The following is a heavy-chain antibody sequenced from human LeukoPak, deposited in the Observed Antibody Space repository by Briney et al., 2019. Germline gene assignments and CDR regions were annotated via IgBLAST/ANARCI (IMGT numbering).Heavy chain of an antibody. CDR3: VRRQQSSGWGPLNWFDP. CDR2: ISGSGDDT. CDR1: GFTFSTSG. D-gene: IGHD6-19*01. J-gene: IGHJ5*02. V-gene: IGHV3-23*01. Sequence: GGSLRLSCAAFGFTFSTSGVNWVRQAPGKGLEWVSHISGSGDDTQYADSVKGRFIISRDNSKDTLYLQMNSLRGDDTAVYYCVRRQQSSGWGPLNWFDPWGQGTLVTVSS.